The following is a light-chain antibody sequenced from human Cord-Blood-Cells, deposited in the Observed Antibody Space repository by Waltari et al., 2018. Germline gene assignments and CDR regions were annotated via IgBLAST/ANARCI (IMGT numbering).Light chain of an antibody. J-gene: IGLJ1*01. CDR3: CSYAGSSTYV. Sequence: QSALTQPASVSGSPGQSITISCTGTSRDVRSYNLFSWYQQHPGKAPKLMIYEVSKRPSGVSNRFSGSKSGNTASLTISGLQAEDEADYYCCSYAGSSTYVFGTGTKVTVL. CDR2: EVS. V-gene: IGLV2-23*02. CDR1: SRDVRSYNL.